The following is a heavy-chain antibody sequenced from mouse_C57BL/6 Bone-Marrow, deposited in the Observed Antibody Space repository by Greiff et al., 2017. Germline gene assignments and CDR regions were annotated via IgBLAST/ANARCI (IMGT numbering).Heavy chain of an antibody. CDR3: TTYEYAGFAY. CDR1: GFNIKDDY. D-gene: IGHD2-4*01. V-gene: IGHV14-4*01. Sequence: EVQLQQSGAELVRPGASVKLSCTASGFNIKDDYMHWVKQRPEQGLEWIGWIDPENGDTEYASKFQGKATITADTSSNTAYLQLSSLTSEDTAVYYCTTYEYAGFAYWGQGTLVTVSA. CDR2: IDPENGDT. J-gene: IGHJ3*01.